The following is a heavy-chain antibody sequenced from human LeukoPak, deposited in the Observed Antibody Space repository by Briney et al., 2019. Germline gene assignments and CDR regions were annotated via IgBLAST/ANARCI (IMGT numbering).Heavy chain of an antibody. V-gene: IGHV4-34*01. CDR1: GESLNSYY. D-gene: IGHD2-15*01. CDR2: IYESGTT. CDR3: ARGAWATRLGS. Sequence: SETLSLTCAVYGESLNSYYWSGVRESPGEGLEWIGEIYESGTTEYNPSLKSRVTISMVPSKQQFSLSLSSVTAADTAVYYCARGAWATRLGSWGLGTPVIVSS. J-gene: IGHJ4*02.